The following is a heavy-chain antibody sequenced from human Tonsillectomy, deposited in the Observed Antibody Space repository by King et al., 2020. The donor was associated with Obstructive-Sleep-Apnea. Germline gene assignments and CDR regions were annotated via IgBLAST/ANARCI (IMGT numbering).Heavy chain of an antibody. Sequence: VQLVESGGGLVKPGRSLRVSCAASGFTFDDYGMHWVRQAPGKGLEWVSGISWNSGSIGYADSVKGRFTISRDNAKNSLYLQMNSLRAEDTALYYCVKSYSSGWYVPFDFWGQGTLVTVFS. CDR2: ISWNSGSI. J-gene: IGHJ4*02. CDR1: GFTFDDYG. CDR3: VKSYSSGWYVPFDF. D-gene: IGHD6-19*01. V-gene: IGHV3-9*01.